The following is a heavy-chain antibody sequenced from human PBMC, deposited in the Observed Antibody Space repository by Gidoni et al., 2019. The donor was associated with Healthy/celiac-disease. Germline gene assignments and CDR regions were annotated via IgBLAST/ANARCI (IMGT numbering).Heavy chain of an antibody. D-gene: IGHD3-16*01. J-gene: IGHJ4*02. CDR1: GG. Sequence: QVQLQQWGAGLLKPSETLSLTCAVYGGLEWIGEINHSGSTNYNPSLKSRVTISVDTSKNQFSLKLSSVTAADTAVYYWARGRGVDYWGQGTLVTVSS. CDR3: ARGRGVDY. CDR2: INHSGST. V-gene: IGHV4-34*01.